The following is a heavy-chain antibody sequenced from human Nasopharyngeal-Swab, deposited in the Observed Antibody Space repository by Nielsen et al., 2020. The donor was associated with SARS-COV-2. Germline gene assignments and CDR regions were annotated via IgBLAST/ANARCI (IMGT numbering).Heavy chain of an antibody. CDR1: GFTFSGSA. V-gene: IGHV3-73*01. CDR2: IRSKANSYAT. J-gene: IGHJ4*02. D-gene: IGHD5-18*01. CDR3: TSRYSYGL. Sequence: GESLKISCAASGFTFSGSAMHWVRQASGKGLEWVGRIRSKANSYATAYAASVKGRFTISRDDTKNTAYLQMNSLKTEDTAVYYCTSRYSYGLWGQGTLVTVSS.